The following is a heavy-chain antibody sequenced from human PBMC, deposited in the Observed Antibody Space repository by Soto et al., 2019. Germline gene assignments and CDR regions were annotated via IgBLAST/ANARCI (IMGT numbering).Heavy chain of an antibody. D-gene: IGHD6-6*01. CDR1: GYSFSTYW. CDR3: ASPYGISSPTNWFDP. CDR2: IYPGDSDT. J-gene: IGHJ5*02. Sequence: EVQLVQSGAEVKKPGESLQISCKVSGYSFSTYWIGWVRQMPGKGLEWMGIIYPGDSDTRYSPSFQGQVTITADKSINTAYLQGSSLKASDAAMYYCASPYGISSPTNWFDPWGQGTLVTVSS. V-gene: IGHV5-51*01.